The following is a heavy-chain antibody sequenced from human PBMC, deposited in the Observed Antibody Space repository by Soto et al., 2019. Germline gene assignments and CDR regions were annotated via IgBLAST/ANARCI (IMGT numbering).Heavy chain of an antibody. CDR3: ARLSNRGGDDLDAFDI. Sequence: SSETLSLTCTVSGGSIRGYYWSWIRQPPGMGLQWIGNIYYSGSTKYNPSLNSRVTMSLDTSTNQFSLRLSSVTAADTALYYCARLSNRGGDDLDAFDIWGQGTMVTVSS. CDR1: GGSIRGYY. CDR2: IYYSGST. J-gene: IGHJ3*02. D-gene: IGHD4-4*01. V-gene: IGHV4-59*08.